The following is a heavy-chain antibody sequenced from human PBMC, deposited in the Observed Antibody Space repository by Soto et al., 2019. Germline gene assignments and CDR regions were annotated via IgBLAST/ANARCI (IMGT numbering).Heavy chain of an antibody. V-gene: IGHV1-69*13. CDR2: IIPIFGTA. J-gene: IGHJ4*02. CDR1: GGTFSSYA. Sequence: SVKVSCKASGGTFSSYAISWVRQAPGQGLEWMGGIIPIFGTANYAQKFQGRVTITADESTSTAYMELSSLRSEDTAVYYCARLSDYYDSSGPPGFDYWGQGTLVTVSS. D-gene: IGHD3-22*01. CDR3: ARLSDYYDSSGPPGFDY.